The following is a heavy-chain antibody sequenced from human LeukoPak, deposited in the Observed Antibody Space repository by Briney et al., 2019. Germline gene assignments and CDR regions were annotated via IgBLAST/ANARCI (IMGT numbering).Heavy chain of an antibody. CDR1: GFTFSSYA. V-gene: IGHV3-64*01. Sequence: GGSLRLSCTASGFTFSSYAMHWVRQAPGKGLEYVSAISSNGGSTYYANSVKGRFTISRDNSKNTLYLQMDSLRAEDMAVYYCARSADYYYMDVWGKGTTVTVSS. J-gene: IGHJ6*03. D-gene: IGHD6-19*01. CDR3: ARSADYYYMDV. CDR2: ISSNGGST.